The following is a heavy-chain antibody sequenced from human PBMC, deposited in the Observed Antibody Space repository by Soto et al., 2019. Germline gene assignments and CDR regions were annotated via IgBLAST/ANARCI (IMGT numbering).Heavy chain of an antibody. CDR2: IYSDGGT. CDR3: ARDIPSCSGAVCYSWNFAH. CDR1: GFTVSNNY. V-gene: IGHV3-53*04. J-gene: IGHJ4*02. D-gene: IGHD2-15*01. Sequence: EVQLVESGGGLVQPGGSLRLSCAASGFTVSNNYMSWVRQAPGKGLEWVSVIYSDGGTYYADSVKGRFTISRDDSKNTLYLQMNSLRTEDTALYYCARDIPSCSGAVCYSWNFAHWGQGTLVTVSS.